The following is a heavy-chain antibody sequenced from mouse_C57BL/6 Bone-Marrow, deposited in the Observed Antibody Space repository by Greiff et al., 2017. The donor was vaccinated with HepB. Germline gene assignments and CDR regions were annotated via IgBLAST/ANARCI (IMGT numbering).Heavy chain of an antibody. Sequence: QVQLKESGPGLVQPSQSLSITCTVSGFSLTSYGVHWVRQSPGKGLEWLGVIWRGGSTDYNAAFMSRLSITKDNSKSQVFFKMNSLQADDTAIYYCAKNPLYGNYVYAMDYWGQGTSVTVSS. D-gene: IGHD2-1*01. CDR2: IWRGGST. CDR1: GFSLTSYG. J-gene: IGHJ4*01. V-gene: IGHV2-5*01. CDR3: AKNPLYGNYVYAMDY.